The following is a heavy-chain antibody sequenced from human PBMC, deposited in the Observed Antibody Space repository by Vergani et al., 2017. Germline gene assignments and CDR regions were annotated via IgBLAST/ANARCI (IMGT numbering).Heavy chain of an antibody. D-gene: IGHD3-10*01. CDR2: ISSSSSYT. J-gene: IGHJ4*02. Sequence: QVQLVESGGGLVKPGGSLRLSCAASGFTFSDYYMSWIRQAPGKGLEWVSYISSSSSYTNYADSVKGRFTISRDNAKNSLYLQMNSLRAEDTAVYYCARVPHYGSGSYYLDYWGQGTLVTVSS. CDR1: GFTFSDYY. V-gene: IGHV3-11*05. CDR3: ARVPHYGSGSYYLDY.